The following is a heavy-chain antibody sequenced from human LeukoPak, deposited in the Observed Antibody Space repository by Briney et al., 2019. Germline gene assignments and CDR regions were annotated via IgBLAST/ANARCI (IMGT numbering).Heavy chain of an antibody. CDR1: GYTFTGYY. Sequence: VASVKVSCKASGYTFTGYYMHWVRQAPGQGLEWMGWINPNSGGTNYAQKFQGRVTMTRDTSISTAYMELSSLRSEDTAVYYCARRGIAARRAYDYWGQGTLVTVSS. CDR3: ARRGIAARRAYDY. J-gene: IGHJ4*02. V-gene: IGHV1-2*02. D-gene: IGHD6-6*01. CDR2: INPNSGGT.